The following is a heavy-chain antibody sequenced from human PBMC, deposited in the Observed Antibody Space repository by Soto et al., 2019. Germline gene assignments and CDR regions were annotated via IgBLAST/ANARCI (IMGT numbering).Heavy chain of an antibody. CDR1: GGSISSYY. D-gene: IGHD3-16*01. V-gene: IGHV4-59*01. CDR2: IYYSGST. CDR3: ARYYVSGVSYYYYYMDV. J-gene: IGHJ6*03. Sequence: SETLSLTCTVSGGSISSYYWSWIRQPPGKGLEWIGYIYYSGSTNYNPSLKSRVTISVDTSKNQFSLKLSSVTAADTAMYYCARYYVSGVSYYYYYMDVWGKGTTVTVS.